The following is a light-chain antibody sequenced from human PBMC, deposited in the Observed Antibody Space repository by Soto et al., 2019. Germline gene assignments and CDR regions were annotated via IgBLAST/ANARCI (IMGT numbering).Light chain of an antibody. Sequence: DIQMTQSPSSLSASVEDRVTITCRASQSISSYLNWYQQKPGKAPKLLIYAASSLQSGVPSRFSGSGSGTEFTLTISSLQSEDFAVYYCQQYNDWPFTFGPGTKVDIK. CDR1: QSISSY. V-gene: IGKV1-39*01. CDR3: QQYNDWPFT. CDR2: AAS. J-gene: IGKJ3*01.